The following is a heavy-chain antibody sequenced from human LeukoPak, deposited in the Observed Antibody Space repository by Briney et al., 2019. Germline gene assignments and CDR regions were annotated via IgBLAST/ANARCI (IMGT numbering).Heavy chain of an antibody. CDR1: GFTFSSYS. CDR2: ISSSNSYI. D-gene: IGHD1-14*01. V-gene: IGHV3-21*01. Sequence: GGSLRLSCVASGFTFSSYSMNWVRQAPGKGLECVSSISSSNSYIWYADSVKGRFTISRDNAKSSLYLQMNSLRAEDTAIYYCVRDKAGTTPYYYYSMDVWGKGTTVTVSS. J-gene: IGHJ6*03. CDR3: VRDKAGTTPYYYYSMDV.